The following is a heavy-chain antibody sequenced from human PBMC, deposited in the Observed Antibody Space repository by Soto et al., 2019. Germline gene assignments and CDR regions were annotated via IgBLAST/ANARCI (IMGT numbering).Heavy chain of an antibody. CDR2: ISAYNGNT. Sequence: EXSVKVSCKASGYTFTSYGISWVRQAPGQGLEWMGWISAYNGNTNYAQKLQGRVTMTTDTSTSTAYMELRSLRSDDTAVYYCASGGVYDFWSGYRLPDYWGQGTLVTVSS. CDR1: GYTFTSYG. V-gene: IGHV1-18*04. CDR3: ASGGVYDFWSGYRLPDY. J-gene: IGHJ4*02. D-gene: IGHD3-3*01.